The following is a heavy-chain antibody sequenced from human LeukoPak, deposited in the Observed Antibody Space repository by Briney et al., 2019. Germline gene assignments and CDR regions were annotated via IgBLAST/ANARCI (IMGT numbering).Heavy chain of an antibody. V-gene: IGHV4-39*07. CDR2: IYYSGST. J-gene: IGHJ5*02. D-gene: IGHD3-10*01. CDR1: GGSISSSSYY. CDR3: ARGRNTYYYGSGSSSSRNWFDP. Sequence: PSETLSLTCTVSGGSISSSSYYWGWIRQPPGKGLEWIGSIYYSGSTNYNPSLKSRVTISVDTSKNQFSLKLSSVTAADTAVYYCARGRNTYYYGSGSSSSRNWFDPWGQGTLVTVSS.